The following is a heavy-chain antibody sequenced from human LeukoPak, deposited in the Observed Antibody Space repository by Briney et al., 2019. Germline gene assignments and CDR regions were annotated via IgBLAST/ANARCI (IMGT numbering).Heavy chain of an antibody. V-gene: IGHV4-34*01. CDR2: INHSGST. D-gene: IGHD1-26*01. Sequence: SETLSLTCAVYGGSFSGYYWSWIRQPPGKGLEWIGEINHSGSTNYNPSLKSRVTISVDTSKNQFSLKLSSVTAADTAVYYCASVRRGATLWFDPWGQGTLVTVSS. CDR1: GGSFSGYY. CDR3: ASVRRGATLWFDP. J-gene: IGHJ5*02.